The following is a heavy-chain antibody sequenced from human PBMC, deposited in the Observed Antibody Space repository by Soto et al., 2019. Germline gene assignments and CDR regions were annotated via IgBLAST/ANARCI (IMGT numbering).Heavy chain of an antibody. CDR2: IRSKANGYAT. V-gene: IGHV3-73*01. CDR1: GFTFSGCA. D-gene: IGHD6-13*01. CDR3: ARSPIAAADWFDP. J-gene: IGHJ5*02. Sequence: PGGSLRLSGAASGFTFSGCAIHWVRQASGKGLEWVGRIRSKANGYATVYTESVKGRFTISRDDSENTAYLQMNSLKTEDTAVYYCARSPIAAADWFDPWGQGTLVTVSS.